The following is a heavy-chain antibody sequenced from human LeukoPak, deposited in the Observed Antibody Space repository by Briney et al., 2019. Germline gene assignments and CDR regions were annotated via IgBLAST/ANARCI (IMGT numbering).Heavy chain of an antibody. CDR3: ARAGDLWSGYYLDWFDP. CDR2: ISSSSSYI. V-gene: IGHV3-21*01. CDR1: GFTFSSYS. J-gene: IGHJ5*02. D-gene: IGHD3-3*01. Sequence: KTGGSLRLSCAASGFTFSSYSMNWVRQAPGKGLEWVSSISSSSSYIYYADSVKGRFTISRDNAKNSLYLQMNSLRAEDTAVYYCARAGDLWSGYYLDWFDPWGQGTLVTVSS.